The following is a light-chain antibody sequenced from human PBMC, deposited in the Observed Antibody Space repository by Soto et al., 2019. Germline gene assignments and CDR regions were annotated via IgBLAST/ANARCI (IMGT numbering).Light chain of an antibody. V-gene: IGKV1-39*01. J-gene: IGKJ1*01. CDR1: QSISSY. CDR2: AAS. Sequence: DIQMTQSPSSLSASVGDRVTITCRASQSISSYLNWYQKKPGKAPKLLIYAASSLQSGVPSRLSGSGSGTDFTLTISSLQPEDFATYYCQQSYSTPPWTFGQGTKVEIK. CDR3: QQSYSTPPWT.